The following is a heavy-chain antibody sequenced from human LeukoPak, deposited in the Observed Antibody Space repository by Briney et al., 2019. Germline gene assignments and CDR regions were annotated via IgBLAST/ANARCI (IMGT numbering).Heavy chain of an antibody. Sequence: ASAKVSCKASGYTFTGYYMHWVRQAPGQGLEWMGWINPNSGGTNYAQKFQGRVTMTRDTSISTAYMELSRLRSDDTAVYYCARVTLARLIAFDIWGQGTMVTVSS. CDR3: ARVTLARLIAFDI. J-gene: IGHJ3*02. CDR1: GYTFTGYY. D-gene: IGHD2-8*01. V-gene: IGHV1-2*02. CDR2: INPNSGGT.